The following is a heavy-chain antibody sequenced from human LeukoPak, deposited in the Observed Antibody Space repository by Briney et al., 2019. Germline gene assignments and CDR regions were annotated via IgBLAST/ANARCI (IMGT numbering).Heavy chain of an antibody. D-gene: IGHD3-22*01. CDR2: INHSGGT. V-gene: IGHV4-34*01. Sequence: SETLSLTCAVCGGSFSGYYWSWIRQLPGKGLEWIGEINHSGGTNYNPSLKSRVTISVDTSKNQFSLKLSSVTATDTAVYYCASAMIGVPDDAFDIWGQGTMVSVSS. J-gene: IGHJ3*02. CDR1: GGSFSGYY. CDR3: ASAMIGVPDDAFDI.